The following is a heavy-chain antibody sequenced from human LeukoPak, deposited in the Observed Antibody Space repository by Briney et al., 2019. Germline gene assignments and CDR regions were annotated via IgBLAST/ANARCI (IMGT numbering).Heavy chain of an antibody. J-gene: IGHJ4*02. CDR1: GGSISSYY. Sequence: PSETLSLTCTVSGGSISSYYWSWIRQPPGKGLEWIGYIYYSGSTNYNPSLKSRVTISVDTSKNQFSLKLSSVTAADTAVYYCARGLYDYGDYYDYWGQGTLVTVSS. V-gene: IGHV4-59*01. D-gene: IGHD4-17*01. CDR2: IYYSGST. CDR3: ARGLYDYGDYYDY.